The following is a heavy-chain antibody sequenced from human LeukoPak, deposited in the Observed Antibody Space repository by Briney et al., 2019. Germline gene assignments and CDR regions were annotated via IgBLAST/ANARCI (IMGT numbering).Heavy chain of an antibody. D-gene: IGHD4-23*01. CDR1: GVTVSSYW. CDR3: ANLDTVAYEGVDY. CDR2: INSDGSST. Sequence: GGSLRLSCAASGVTVSSYWMHWVRQAPGKGLVWVSRINSDGSSTSYADSVKGRFTISRDNAKNTLYLQMNSLRAEDTAVYYCANLDTVAYEGVDYWGQGTLVTVSS. V-gene: IGHV3-74*01. J-gene: IGHJ4*02.